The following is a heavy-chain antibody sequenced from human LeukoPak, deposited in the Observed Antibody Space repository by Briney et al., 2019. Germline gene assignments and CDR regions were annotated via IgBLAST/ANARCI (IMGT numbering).Heavy chain of an antibody. D-gene: IGHD5-24*01. CDR2: ISGSGGST. J-gene: IGHJ4*02. CDR1: GFTFSSYS. CDR3: ANRPYREMAIDY. Sequence: PGGSLRLSCAASGFTFSSYSMNWVRQAPGKGLEWVSAISGSGGSTYYADSVKGRFTISRDNSKNTLYLQMNSLRAEDTAVYYCANRPYREMAIDYWGQGTLVTVSS. V-gene: IGHV3-23*01.